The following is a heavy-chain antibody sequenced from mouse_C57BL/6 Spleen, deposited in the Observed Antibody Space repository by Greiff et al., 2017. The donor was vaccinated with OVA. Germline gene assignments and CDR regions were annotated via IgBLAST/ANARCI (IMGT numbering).Heavy chain of an antibody. CDR3: ARSRGYDYDVLYYAMDY. J-gene: IGHJ4*01. CDR2: INPNNGGT. D-gene: IGHD2-4*01. CDR1: GYTFTDYN. Sequence: EVQLQQSGPELVKPGASVKIPCKASGYTFTDYNMDWVKQSHGKSLEWIGDINPNNGGTIYNQKFKGKATLTVDKSSSTAYMELRSLTSEDTAVYYCARSRGYDYDVLYYAMDYWGQGTSVTVSS. V-gene: IGHV1-18*01.